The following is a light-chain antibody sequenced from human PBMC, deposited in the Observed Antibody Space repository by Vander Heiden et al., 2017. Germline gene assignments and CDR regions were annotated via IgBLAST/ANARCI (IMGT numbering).Light chain of an antibody. J-gene: IGLJ1*01. CDR2: DVN. CDR3: NSYTSSSTLFYV. Sequence: QSALTQPAPVTGSPGRSVPISCTGTSSDVGGYNYVSWYQQHPGKAPNLMIYDVNNRPSGVSNRFSGSKSGNTASLTISGLQAEDEADYYCNSYTSSSTLFYVFGTGTKVTVL. V-gene: IGLV2-14*01. CDR1: SSDVGGYNY.